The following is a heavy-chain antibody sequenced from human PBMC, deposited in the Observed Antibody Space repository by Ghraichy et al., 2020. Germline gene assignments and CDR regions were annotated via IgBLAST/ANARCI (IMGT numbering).Heavy chain of an antibody. CDR2: INPNGGDT. Sequence: ASVKVSCKASGYTFTNSYMHWVRQAPGQGPQWVGVINPNGGDTRYAQKFRGRLTMSRDTSTSTVYMELSSLRSDDTAVYYCARDADYGDSYFDYWGPGALVTVSS. J-gene: IGHJ4*02. V-gene: IGHV1-46*01. CDR3: ARDADYGDSYFDY. D-gene: IGHD4-17*01. CDR1: GYTFTNSY.